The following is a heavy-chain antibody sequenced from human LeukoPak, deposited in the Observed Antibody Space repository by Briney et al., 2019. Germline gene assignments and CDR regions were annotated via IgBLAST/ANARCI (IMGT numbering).Heavy chain of an antibody. CDR1: GGSISSGSYY. CDR2: INHSGST. D-gene: IGHD4-17*01. V-gene: IGHV4-39*07. Sequence: PSETLSLTCTVSGGSISSGSYYWSWIRQPPGKGLEWIGEINHSGSTNYNPSLKSRVTISVDTSKNQFSLKLSSVTAADTAVYYCARGEDYGDYVRFPFDIWGQGTMVTVSS. J-gene: IGHJ3*02. CDR3: ARGEDYGDYVRFPFDI.